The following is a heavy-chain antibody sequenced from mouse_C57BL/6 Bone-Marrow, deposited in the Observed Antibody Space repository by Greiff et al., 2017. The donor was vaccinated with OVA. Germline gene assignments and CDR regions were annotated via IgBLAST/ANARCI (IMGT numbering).Heavy chain of an antibody. CDR2: IDPEDGDT. Sequence: VQLQQSGAELVRPGATVNLSCTASGFNIKDYYMHWVKQRPEQGLEWIGRIDPEDGDTEYAPKFQGKATMTADTSSNTAYLQLSSLTSEDTAVYYCTTYDYGSSYWYFDVWGTGTTVTVSS. CDR3: TTYDYGSSYWYFDV. J-gene: IGHJ1*03. D-gene: IGHD1-1*01. V-gene: IGHV14-1*01. CDR1: GFNIKDYY.